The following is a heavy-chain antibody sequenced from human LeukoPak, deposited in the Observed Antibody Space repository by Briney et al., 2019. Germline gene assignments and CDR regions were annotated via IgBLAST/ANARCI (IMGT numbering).Heavy chain of an antibody. CDR2: MNPNSGNT. Sequence: GASVKVSCKASGYTFTSYDINWVRQATGQGLEWMGWMNPNSGNTGYAQKFQGRVTMTRNTSIGTAYMELSSLRSEDTAVYYCARGSGGAAARNYYYYMDVWGKGTTVTVSS. CDR3: ARGSGGAAARNYYYYMDV. CDR1: GYTFTSYD. V-gene: IGHV1-8*01. J-gene: IGHJ6*03. D-gene: IGHD2-2*01.